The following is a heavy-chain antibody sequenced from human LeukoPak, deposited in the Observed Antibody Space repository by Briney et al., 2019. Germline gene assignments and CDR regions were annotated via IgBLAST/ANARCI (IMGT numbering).Heavy chain of an antibody. CDR2: INPNSGGT. D-gene: IGHD6-6*01. CDR1: GYTFTGYY. CDR3: ARDLRRPSNYYYGMDV. V-gene: IGHV1-2*04. Sequence: ASVKVSCKASGYTFTGYYMHWVRQAPGQGLEWMGWINPNSGGTNYAQKFQGWVTMTRDTSISTAYMELSRQRSDDTAVYYCARDLRRPSNYYYGMDVWGQGTTVTVSS. J-gene: IGHJ6*02.